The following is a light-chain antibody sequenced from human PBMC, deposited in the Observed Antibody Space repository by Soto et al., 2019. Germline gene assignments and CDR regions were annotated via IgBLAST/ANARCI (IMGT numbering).Light chain of an antibody. CDR3: QQYNNWPWT. V-gene: IGKV3-15*01. CDR2: GAS. Sequence: DIVLTQSPVTLSVSPAERATLSCRASQSFSNKLAWYQQKPGQAPRLLIHGASTRATGIPDRFSGGGSGTDFTLTISRLEPEDFAIYYCQQYNNWPWTFGQGTKVDI. J-gene: IGKJ1*01. CDR1: QSFSNK.